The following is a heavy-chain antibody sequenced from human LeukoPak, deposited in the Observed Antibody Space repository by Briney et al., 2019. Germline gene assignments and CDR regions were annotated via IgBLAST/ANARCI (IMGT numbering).Heavy chain of an antibody. Sequence: GASVKVSCKASGGTFGTYSISWVRQAPGKGLEWMGRVDPEDGETIYAEKFQGRVTITADSSTDTAYMELSSLRSEDTAVYYCAGGSSWGGDAFDIWGQGTMVTVSS. V-gene: IGHV1-69-2*01. J-gene: IGHJ3*02. CDR2: VDPEDGET. CDR3: AGGSSWGGDAFDI. D-gene: IGHD6-13*01. CDR1: GGTFGTYS.